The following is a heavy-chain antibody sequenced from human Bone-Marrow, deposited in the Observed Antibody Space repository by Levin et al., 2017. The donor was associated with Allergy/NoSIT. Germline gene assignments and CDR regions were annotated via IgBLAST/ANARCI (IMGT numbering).Heavy chain of an antibody. V-gene: IGHV3-66*04. CDR1: GFTVSNNY. CDR2: MYSGGST. CDR3: ARLDFHRGSYY. J-gene: IGHJ4*02. D-gene: IGHD3-10*01. Sequence: GESLKISCVVSGFTVSNNYMSWVRQAPGKGLEWVSVMYSGGSTYYADSVKGRFTISRDNSKNTVYLQMNRLRAGDTAVYYCARLDFHRGSYYWGQGALVTVSS.